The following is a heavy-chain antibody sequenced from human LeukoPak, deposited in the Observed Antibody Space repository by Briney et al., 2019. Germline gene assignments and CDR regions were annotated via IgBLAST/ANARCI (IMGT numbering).Heavy chain of an antibody. CDR2: IRNDGSNK. CDR3: NQLLGYCSGGSCY. D-gene: IGHD2-15*01. Sequence: PGGSLRLFWAASGFIFSSYGMHWVRQAPGKGLEWVPFIRNDGSNKYYADSVKGRFTISRDNSKNTLYLQMNSLRAEDTAVYYCNQLLGYCSGGSCYWGQGTLVTVSS. V-gene: IGHV3-30*02. J-gene: IGHJ4*02. CDR1: GFIFSSYG.